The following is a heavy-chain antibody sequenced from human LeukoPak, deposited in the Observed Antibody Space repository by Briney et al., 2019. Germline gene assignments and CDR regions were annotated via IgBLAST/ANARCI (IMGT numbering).Heavy chain of an antibody. CDR3: AKALTDHQDLDAFDF. D-gene: IGHD3-16*01. CDR1: GFPSRFLG. J-gene: IGHJ3*01. V-gene: IGHV3-23*01. Sequence: GGSLRLSCTYSGFPSRFLGMSWVRQAPGKGLEWVSGTSASGGSEYYADSVRGRFTISRDTSKNVLFLQMNNLRAEDTALYYCAKALTDHQDLDAFDFWGQGTVVTVSS. CDR2: TSASGGSE.